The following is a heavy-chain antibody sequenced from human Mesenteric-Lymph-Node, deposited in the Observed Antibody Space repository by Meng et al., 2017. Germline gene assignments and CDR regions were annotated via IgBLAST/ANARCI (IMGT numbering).Heavy chain of an antibody. V-gene: IGHV3-15*01. CDR1: GFTFSNAW. CDR2: IKSKTDGGTT. Sequence: GESLKISCAASGFTFSNAWMSWVRQAPGKGLEWVGRIKSKTDGGTTDYAAPVKGRFTISRDDSKNTLYLQMNSLKTEDTAVYYCTTDLIRLEGNDSSGYYYWKLDYWGQGTLVTVSS. J-gene: IGHJ4*02. CDR3: TTDLIRLEGNDSSGYYYWKLDY. D-gene: IGHD3-22*01.